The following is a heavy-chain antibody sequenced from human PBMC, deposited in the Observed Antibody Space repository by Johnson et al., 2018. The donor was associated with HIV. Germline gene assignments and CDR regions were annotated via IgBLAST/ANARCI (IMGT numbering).Heavy chain of an antibody. CDR3: AKDPTDFGADWAFDI. Sequence: VQLVESGGGLVQPGGSLRLSCAASGFTFSSYAMSWVRQAPGKGLEWVSGISGSGGYTYYADSVKGRFTISRDNSKNTLYLQMNSLRGDNTAVYYCAKDPTDFGADWAFDIWGQGTMVTVSS. J-gene: IGHJ3*02. CDR2: ISGSGGYT. CDR1: GFTFSSYA. V-gene: IGHV3-23*04. D-gene: IGHD3-10*01.